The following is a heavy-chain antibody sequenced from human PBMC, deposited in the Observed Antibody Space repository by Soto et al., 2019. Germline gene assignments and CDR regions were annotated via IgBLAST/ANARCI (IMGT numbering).Heavy chain of an antibody. Sequence: QPGGSLRLSCAASGFTFTSCAMSWVRQAPGKGLEWVSAISGTAGNTYHADSVKGRFTISRDISKNTLYLQMNSLRAEDTAVYYCAKGDWDYIAGHFDYWGQGTLVTVSS. CDR2: ISGTAGNT. CDR1: GFTFTSCA. V-gene: IGHV3-23*01. D-gene: IGHD1-7*01. J-gene: IGHJ4*02. CDR3: AKGDWDYIAGHFDY.